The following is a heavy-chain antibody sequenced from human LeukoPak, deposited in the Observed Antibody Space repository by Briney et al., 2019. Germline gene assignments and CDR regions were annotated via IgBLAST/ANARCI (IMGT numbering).Heavy chain of an antibody. V-gene: IGHV3-23*01. Sequence: GGSLRLSCAASGFTFSSYAMSWVRQAPGKGLEWVSAISAGGGSTDYADSVKGRFTISRDNSKNTLYLQMNSLRAEDTAVYYCAKDAERWLFFYGYWGQGTLVTVSS. CDR1: GFTFSSYA. CDR3: AKDAERWLFFYGY. CDR2: ISAGGGST. D-gene: IGHD6-19*01. J-gene: IGHJ4*02.